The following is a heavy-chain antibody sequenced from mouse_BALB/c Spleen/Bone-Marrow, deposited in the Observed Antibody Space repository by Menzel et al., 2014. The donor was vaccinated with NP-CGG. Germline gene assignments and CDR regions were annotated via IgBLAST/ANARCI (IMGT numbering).Heavy chain of an antibody. CDR3: ARNYANTYWFAY. Sequence: EVHLVESGAELVKLGASVKLSCTPSGFNIKDTHMHWVKQRPEQGLEWIGRIDPANGNTKYDPNFQGKATITADTSSNTADLQLISLTAEDTAVYYCARNYANTYWFAYWGQGTLVTVS. J-gene: IGHJ3*01. CDR2: IDPANGNT. CDR1: GFNIKDTH. V-gene: IGHV14-3*02. D-gene: IGHD5-1-1*01.